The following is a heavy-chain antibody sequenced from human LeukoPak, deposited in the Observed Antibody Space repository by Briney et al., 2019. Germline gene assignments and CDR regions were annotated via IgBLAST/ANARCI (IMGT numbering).Heavy chain of an antibody. CDR1: GGTFSSYA. J-gene: IGHJ3*02. D-gene: IGHD3-16*02. CDR2: IIPSLGTA. Sequence: SVKVSCKASGGTFSSYAISWVRQAPGQGLEWMGGIIPSLGTANYAQKFKGRVTITADKSTSTAYMELSSLRSEDTAVYFCTTVLLSARGYMWESYRYLAFNIWGQGTMVTVSS. CDR3: TTVLLSARGYMWESYRYLAFNI. V-gene: IGHV1-69*06.